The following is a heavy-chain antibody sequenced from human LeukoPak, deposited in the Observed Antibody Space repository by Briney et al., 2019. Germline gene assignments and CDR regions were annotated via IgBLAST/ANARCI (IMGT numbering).Heavy chain of an antibody. D-gene: IGHD3-10*01. CDR1: GGTFSSYS. CDR2: DIPIFGTT. V-gene: IGHV1-69*01. Sequence: SSVKVSCKASGGTFSSYSNCWLRQPPGQGIEWMGGDIPIFGTTTYAQKFQGRVTITADESTIPAYMELSSLRAVDTCVYYFGGSYGSGSYYGGYWFDPWGQGTLVTVSS. CDR3: GGSYGSGSYYGGYWFDP. J-gene: IGHJ5*02.